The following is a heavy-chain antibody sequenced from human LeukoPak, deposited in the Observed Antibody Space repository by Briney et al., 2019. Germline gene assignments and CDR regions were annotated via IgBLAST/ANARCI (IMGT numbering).Heavy chain of an antibody. CDR1: GGSFSGYY. Sequence: SETLSLTCAVYGGSFSGYYWSWIRQPPGKGLEWIGEINHSGSTNYNPSPMSRVTISVDTSKNQFSLKLSSVTAADTAVYYCARGRGWFGELTLGYWGQGTLVTVSS. J-gene: IGHJ4*02. D-gene: IGHD3-10*01. V-gene: IGHV4-34*01. CDR2: INHSGST. CDR3: ARGRGWFGELTLGY.